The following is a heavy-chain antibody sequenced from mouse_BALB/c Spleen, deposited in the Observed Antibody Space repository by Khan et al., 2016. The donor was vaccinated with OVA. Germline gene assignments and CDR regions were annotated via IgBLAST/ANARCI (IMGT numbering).Heavy chain of an antibody. Sequence: QVQLKQSGPGLVQPSQSLSITCTVSGFSLTSYGIHWVRRSPGKGLEWLGVIWSGGSTDYDAAFISRLSISKDNSKSQVFFKMNSLQGNDTAIYYCARNYDYDEGLVYWGQGTLVTVSA. J-gene: IGHJ3*01. D-gene: IGHD2-4*01. CDR2: IWSGGST. V-gene: IGHV2-2*02. CDR1: GFSLTSYG. CDR3: ARNYDYDEGLVY.